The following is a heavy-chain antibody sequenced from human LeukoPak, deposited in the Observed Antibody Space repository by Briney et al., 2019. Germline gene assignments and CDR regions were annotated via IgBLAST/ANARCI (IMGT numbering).Heavy chain of an antibody. Sequence: GASVKVSCKASGGTFSSYAISWVRQAPGQGLEWMGRIIPILGIANYAQKFQGRVTITADKSTSTVYMELSSLRSEDTAVYYCARAGVVVVAATRPPPYGMDVWGQGTTVTVSS. CDR1: GGTFSSYA. D-gene: IGHD2-15*01. J-gene: IGHJ6*02. CDR2: IIPILGIA. V-gene: IGHV1-69*04. CDR3: ARAGVVVVAATRPPPYGMDV.